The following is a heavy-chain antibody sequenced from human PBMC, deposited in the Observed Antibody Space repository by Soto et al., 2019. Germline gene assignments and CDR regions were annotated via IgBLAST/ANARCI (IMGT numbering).Heavy chain of an antibody. CDR2: ISWDGGST. CDR1: GFTFDDYT. CDR3: AKDIVATSYYYYGMDV. J-gene: IGHJ6*02. V-gene: IGHV3-43*01. D-gene: IGHD5-12*01. Sequence: QAGGSLRLSCAASGFTFDDYTMHWVRQAPGKGLEWVSLISWDGGSTYYADSVKGRFTISRDNSKNSLYLQMNSLRTEDTALYYCAKDIVATSYYYYGMDVWGQGTTVTVSS.